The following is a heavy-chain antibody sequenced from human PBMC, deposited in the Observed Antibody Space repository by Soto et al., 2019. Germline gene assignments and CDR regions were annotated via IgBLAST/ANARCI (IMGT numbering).Heavy chain of an antibody. CDR1: GGSFSGYY. CDR2: INHSGST. D-gene: IGHD2-15*01. Sequence: QVQLQQWGAGLLKPSETLSLTCAVYGGSFSGYYWSWIRQPPGKGLEWIGEINHSGSTNYNPSLRSRVTISVDTSKNQFSLKLSSVTAADTAVYYCARGGHLRYCSGGSCPSMRYDYWGQGTLVTVSS. J-gene: IGHJ4*02. CDR3: ARGGHLRYCSGGSCPSMRYDY. V-gene: IGHV4-34*01.